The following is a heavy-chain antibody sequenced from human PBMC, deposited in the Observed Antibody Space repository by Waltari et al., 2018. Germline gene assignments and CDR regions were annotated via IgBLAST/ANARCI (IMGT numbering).Heavy chain of an antibody. CDR1: GYTFTGYY. V-gene: IGHV1-2*06. D-gene: IGHD4-17*01. Sequence: QVQLVQSGAEVKKPGASVKVSCKASGYTFTGYYMHWVRQAPGQGLEWMGRINPNSGGTNYAQKFQGRVTMTRDTSISTAYMELSRLRSDDTAVYYCATVDDYGGNSVGAFDIWGQGTMVTVSS. CDR3: ATVDDYGGNSVGAFDI. CDR2: INPNSGGT. J-gene: IGHJ3*02.